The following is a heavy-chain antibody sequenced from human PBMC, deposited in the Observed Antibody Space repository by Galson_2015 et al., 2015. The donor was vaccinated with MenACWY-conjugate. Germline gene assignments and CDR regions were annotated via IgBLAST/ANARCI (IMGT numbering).Heavy chain of an antibody. V-gene: IGHV3-23*01. Sequence: SLRLSCEVSGFTFRQYAMSWVRQAPGTGLDWVAIISDSGAATNYIDSVKGRFTISRDNSKNNLYLQMSRLRAEDKALYYCAKNVYMDVWGKGTTVSVSS. CDR2: ISDSGAAT. CDR1: GFTFRQYA. J-gene: IGHJ6*03. CDR3: AKNVYMDV.